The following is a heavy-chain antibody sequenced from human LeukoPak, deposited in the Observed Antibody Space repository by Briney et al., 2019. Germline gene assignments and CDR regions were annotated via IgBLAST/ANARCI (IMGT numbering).Heavy chain of an antibody. Sequence: ASVKVSCKASGFTFTSHYMHWVRQAPGQGLEWMVIINPSGGSTSYAQKFQGRVTMTRDTSTSTVYMELSSLRSEDTAVYYCATGTPYGDYSWENYFDYWGQGTLVTVSS. CDR2: INPSGGST. J-gene: IGHJ4*02. CDR1: GFTFTSHY. D-gene: IGHD4-17*01. V-gene: IGHV1-46*01. CDR3: ATGTPYGDYSWENYFDY.